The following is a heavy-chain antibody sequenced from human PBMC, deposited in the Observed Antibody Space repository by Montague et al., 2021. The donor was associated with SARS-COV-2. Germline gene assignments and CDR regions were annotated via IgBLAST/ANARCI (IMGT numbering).Heavy chain of an antibody. V-gene: IGHV4-39*01. CDR2: IYYCGST. J-gene: IGHJ4*02. CDR3: ARLNSRITIFGVVRSRVFDY. Sequence: SETLSLTCTVSGGSISSSSYYWGWIRQPPGKGLEWIGSIYYCGSTYYNPSLKSRVTISVDTSKNQFSLKLSSVTAADTAVYYCARLNSRITIFGVVRSRVFDYWGQGTLVTVSS. D-gene: IGHD3-3*01. CDR1: GGSISSSSYY.